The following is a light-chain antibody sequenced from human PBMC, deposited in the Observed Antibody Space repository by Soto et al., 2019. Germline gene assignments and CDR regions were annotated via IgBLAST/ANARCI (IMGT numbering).Light chain of an antibody. CDR1: QSVSSSY. CDR3: QKYGSSHT. CDR2: AAS. V-gene: IGKV3-20*01. J-gene: IGKJ5*01. Sequence: EIVLTQSPGTLSLSPGERATLSCGASQSVSSSYLAWYQQKPGQAPRLLIYAASSRATGIPDRFSGSGSGTDFTLTISRLEPEDFAVYYCQKYGSSHTFGQGTRLEIK.